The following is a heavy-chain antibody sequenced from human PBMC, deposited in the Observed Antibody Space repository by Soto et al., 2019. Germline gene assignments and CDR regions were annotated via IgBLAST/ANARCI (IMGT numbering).Heavy chain of an antibody. CDR3: AKLSEDPYSGSYSDS. J-gene: IGHJ4*02. CDR1: GFTFRTYA. D-gene: IGHD1-26*01. CDR2: IGGSGGDR. V-gene: IGHV3-23*01. Sequence: GGSLRLSCAASGFTFRTYAMGWVRQAPGKGLEYVSSIGGSGGDRYYADSVRGRFTISRDNSKNTLYLQMNSLRAEDTAVYYCAKLSEDPYSGSYSDSWGQGALVTVSS.